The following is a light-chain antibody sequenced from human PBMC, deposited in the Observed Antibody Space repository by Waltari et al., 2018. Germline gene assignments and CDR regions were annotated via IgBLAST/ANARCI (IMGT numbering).Light chain of an antibody. J-gene: IGKJ1*01. V-gene: IGKV2-28*01. CDR2: LGS. CDR3: MQALQTPRT. Sequence: DIVMTQSPLSLPVTLGEPASISCRSSQSLLQSNGYTYLDWYLQKPGQSPQLLIYLGSNRASGVADRFSGSGSGKDFTLKISTVEAEDVGIYYCMQALQTPRTFGQGTKVEIK. CDR1: QSLLQSNGYTY.